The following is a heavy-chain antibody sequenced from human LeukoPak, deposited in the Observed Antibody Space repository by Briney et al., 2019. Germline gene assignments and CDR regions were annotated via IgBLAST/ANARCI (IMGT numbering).Heavy chain of an antibody. CDR1: GYTFTSYG. CDR3: ARARSLGVGATTYGY. D-gene: IGHD1-26*01. V-gene: IGHV1-18*01. Sequence: ASVKVSCKASGYTFTSYGISWVRQAPGQGLEWMGWISAYNGNTNYAQKLQGRVTMTTDTSTSTAYMELRSLRSDDTAVYYCARARSLGVGATTYGYWGQGTLVTGSS. CDR2: ISAYNGNT. J-gene: IGHJ4*02.